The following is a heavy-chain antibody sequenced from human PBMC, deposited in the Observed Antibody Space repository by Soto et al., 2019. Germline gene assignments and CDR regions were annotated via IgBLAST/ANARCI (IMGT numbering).Heavy chain of an antibody. D-gene: IGHD6-6*01. CDR2: TYYRSKWYN. Sequence: SQTLSLTCAISGDTVSSNNAALNWIRPSPSRGLEWLGRTYYRSKWYNDYALSVKSRITINPDTSKNQFSLQLNSVTTEDTAVYYCARLHSSSSWDFDYCGQGTLVTVYS. J-gene: IGHJ4*02. CDR1: GDTVSSNNAA. CDR3: ARLHSSSSWDFDY. V-gene: IGHV6-1*01.